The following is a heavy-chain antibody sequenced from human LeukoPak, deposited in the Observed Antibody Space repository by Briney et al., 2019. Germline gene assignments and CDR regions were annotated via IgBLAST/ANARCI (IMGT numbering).Heavy chain of an antibody. D-gene: IGHD1-26*01. Sequence: GGSLRLSCAASGFTFSSYAMSWVRQAPGKGLEWVSAISGSGGSTYYADSVKGRFTISRDDSKNTLYLQMNSLRAEDTAVYYCARWGEADYGMDVWGQGTTVTVSS. V-gene: IGHV3-23*01. CDR2: ISGSGGST. CDR1: GFTFSSYA. CDR3: ARWGEADYGMDV. J-gene: IGHJ6*02.